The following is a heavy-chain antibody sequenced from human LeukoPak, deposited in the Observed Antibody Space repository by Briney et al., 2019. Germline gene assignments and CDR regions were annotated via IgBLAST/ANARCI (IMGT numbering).Heavy chain of an antibody. V-gene: IGHV3-7*01. CDR2: INLDGSEK. CDR1: GFRFSSYW. J-gene: IGHJ3*02. D-gene: IGHD3-3*02. Sequence: GGSLRLSXAASGFRFSSYWMSWVRQAPGKGLEWVANINLDGSEKSYVDSVEGRFTISRDNAKNSLYLQMNSLRGEDTAVYYCARDSERSSSFAFDIWGQGTMVTASS. CDR3: ARDSERSSSFAFDI.